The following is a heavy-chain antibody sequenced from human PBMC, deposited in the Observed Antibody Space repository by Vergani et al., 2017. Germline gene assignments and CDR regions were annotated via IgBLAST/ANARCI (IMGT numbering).Heavy chain of an antibody. D-gene: IGHD2-2*01. CDR2: IRYDGSSK. J-gene: IGHJ4*02. CDR1: GFTFSSYA. CDR3: AKEGTLKCTTSCGGGGINY. Sequence: QVQLVESGGGVVQPGRSLRLSCAASGFTFSSYAIHWVRQAPGKGLEWVAVIRYDGSSKYYADSVKGRFTISRDNSKNTMYLQTNSLRAEDTAVYYCAKEGTLKCTTSCGGGGINYWGQGTLVTVSS. V-gene: IGHV3-30*02.